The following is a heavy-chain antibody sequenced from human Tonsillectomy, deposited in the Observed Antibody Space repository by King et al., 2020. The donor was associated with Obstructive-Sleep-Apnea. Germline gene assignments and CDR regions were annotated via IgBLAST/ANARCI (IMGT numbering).Heavy chain of an antibody. D-gene: IGHD3-16*01. Sequence: VQLVESGGGVVQPGRSLRLSCAASGFTFSSYAMHWVRQAPGKGLEWVAVISYDGSNKYYADSVKGRFTISRDNSKNTLYLQMNSLRAEDTAVYYCAGDLGTGDHVGMDVWGQGTTVTVSS. V-gene: IGHV3-30-3*01. CDR1: GFTFSSYA. CDR2: ISYDGSNK. CDR3: AGDLGTGDHVGMDV. J-gene: IGHJ6*02.